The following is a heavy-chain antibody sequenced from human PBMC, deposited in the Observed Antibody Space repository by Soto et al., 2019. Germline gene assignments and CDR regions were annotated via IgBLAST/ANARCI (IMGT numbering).Heavy chain of an antibody. V-gene: IGHV3-30*03. CDR2: ISYDGSNK. J-gene: IGHJ3*02. CDR1: GFTFSSYG. Sequence: QVQLVESGGGVVQPGRSLRLSCAASGFTFSSYGMHWVRQAPGKGLEWVAVISYDGSNKYYAESVKGRFTISRDNSKNTLYLQMNSLRAEDTAVYYCARTMVRGVILGAFDIWGQGTMVTVSS. D-gene: IGHD3-10*01. CDR3: ARTMVRGVILGAFDI.